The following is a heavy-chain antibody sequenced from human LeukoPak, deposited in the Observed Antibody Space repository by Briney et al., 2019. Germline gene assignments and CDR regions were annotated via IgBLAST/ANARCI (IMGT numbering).Heavy chain of an antibody. CDR1: GGSISSSNW. CDR2: IYHSGST. V-gene: IGHV4-4*02. CDR3: ARDPVADDSSGFDY. J-gene: IGHJ4*02. D-gene: IGHD3-22*01. Sequence: SETLSLTCAVSGGSISSSNWWSWVRQPPGKGLEWIGEIYHSGSTNYNPSLKSRVTISVDKSKNQFSLELSSVTAADTAVYYCARDPVADDSSGFDYWGQGTLVTVSS.